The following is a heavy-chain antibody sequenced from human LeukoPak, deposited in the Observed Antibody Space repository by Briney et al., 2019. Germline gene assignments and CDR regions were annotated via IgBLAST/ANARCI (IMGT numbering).Heavy chain of an antibody. D-gene: IGHD2-15*01. Sequence: ASVKVSCKASGYTFTSFPMNWVRQAPGQGLEWMGWINTNTGNPTYAQGFTGRFVFSLDTSVSTAYLQISSLKAEDTAMYYCARAVSCSGGSCYSGYWGQGTLVTVSS. V-gene: IGHV7-4-1*02. CDR1: GYTFTSFP. CDR2: INTNTGNP. J-gene: IGHJ4*02. CDR3: ARAVSCSGGSCYSGY.